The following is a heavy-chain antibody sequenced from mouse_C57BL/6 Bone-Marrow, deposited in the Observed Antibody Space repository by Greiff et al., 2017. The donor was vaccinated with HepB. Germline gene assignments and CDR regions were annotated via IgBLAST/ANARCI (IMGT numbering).Heavy chain of an antibody. CDR2: ISNGGGST. CDR1: GFTFSDYY. J-gene: IGHJ4*01. Sequence: EVMLVESGGGLVQPGGSLKLSCAASGFTFSDYYMYWVRQTPEKRLEWVAYISNGGGSTYYPDTVKGRYTISRDNAKNTLYLQMSRLKSEDTAMYYCARSLTGGVLHYYAMDYWGQGTSVTVSS. D-gene: IGHD4-1*01. CDR3: ARSLTGGVLHYYAMDY. V-gene: IGHV5-12*01.